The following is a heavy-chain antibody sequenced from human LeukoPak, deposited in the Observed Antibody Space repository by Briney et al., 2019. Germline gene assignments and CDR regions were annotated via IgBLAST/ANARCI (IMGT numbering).Heavy chain of an antibody. D-gene: IGHD2-2*02. CDR1: GFIFDDYA. V-gene: IGHV3-9*01. J-gene: IGHJ4*02. CDR2: ISWNSGSI. Sequence: PGGSLRLSCAASGFIFDDYAIHWVRQAPGKGREWVSGISWNSGSIGYADSVKGRFTISRDNAKNSLYLQMNSLRAEDTALYYCARAIGVTCISTSCYSFDYWGQGTLVTVSS. CDR3: ARAIGVTCISTSCYSFDY.